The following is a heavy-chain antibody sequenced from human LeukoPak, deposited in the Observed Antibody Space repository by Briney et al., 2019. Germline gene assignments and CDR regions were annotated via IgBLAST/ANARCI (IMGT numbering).Heavy chain of an antibody. J-gene: IGHJ5*02. CDR1: GGSISSSSYY. V-gene: IGHV4-39*07. CDR3: ARDRFQSWSSGGHNWFDP. CDR2: IYYSGST. Sequence: SETLSLTCTVSGGSISSSSYYWGWIRQPPGKGLEWIGSIYYSGSTYYNPSLKSRVTTSVDTSKNQFSLKLSSVTAADTAVYYCARDRFQSWSSGGHNWFDPWGQGTLVTVSS. D-gene: IGHD6-19*01.